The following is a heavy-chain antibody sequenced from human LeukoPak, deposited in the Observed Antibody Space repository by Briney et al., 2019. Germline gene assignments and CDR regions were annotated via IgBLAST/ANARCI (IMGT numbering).Heavy chain of an antibody. D-gene: IGHD3-9*01. CDR2: ISSSSSYI. CDR3: ARDHFDILTGYRTYPNYYYYYMDV. J-gene: IGHJ6*03. V-gene: IGHV3-21*01. Sequence: AWSLRISCAASGFTFTSYSMNWDSQASGKGLEWVSSISSSSSYIYYADSVKGRFTISRDNAKNSLYLQMNSLRAEDTAVYYCARDHFDILTGYRTYPNYYYYYMDVWGKGTTVTISS. CDR1: GFTFTSYS.